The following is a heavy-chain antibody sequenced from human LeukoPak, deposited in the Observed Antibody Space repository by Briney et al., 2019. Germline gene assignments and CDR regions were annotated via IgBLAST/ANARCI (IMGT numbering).Heavy chain of an antibody. CDR2: ISSSSSYI. CDR3: ARASFKDIVVVPAAIGYYYGMDV. V-gene: IGHV3-21*01. D-gene: IGHD2-2*02. CDR1: GFNFGSYG. J-gene: IGHJ6*02. Sequence: GGSLRLSCAASGFNFGSYGMHWVRQAPGKGLEWVSSISSSSSYIYYADSVKGRFTISRDNAKNSLYLQMNSLRAEDTAVYYCARASFKDIVVVPAAIGYYYGMDVWGQGTTVTVSS.